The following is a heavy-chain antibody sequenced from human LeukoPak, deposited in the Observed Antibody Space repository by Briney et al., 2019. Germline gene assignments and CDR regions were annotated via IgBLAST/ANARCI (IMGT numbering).Heavy chain of an antibody. CDR2: ISGSGGST. Sequence: GGSLRLSWAASGFTFSSYAMSWVRQAPGKGLEWVSAISGSGGSTYYADSVKGRFTISRDNSKNTLYLQMNSLRAEDTAVYYCSKRVWGSYRPQKDWFDPWGQGTLVTVPS. CDR3: SKRVWGSYRPQKDWFDP. V-gene: IGHV3-23*01. CDR1: GFTFSSYA. D-gene: IGHD3-16*02. J-gene: IGHJ5*02.